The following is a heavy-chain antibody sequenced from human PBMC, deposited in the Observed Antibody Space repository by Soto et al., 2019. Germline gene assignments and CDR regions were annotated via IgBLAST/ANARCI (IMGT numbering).Heavy chain of an antibody. V-gene: IGHV1-18*01. J-gene: IGHJ4*02. D-gene: IGHD3-22*01. CDR2: ISAYSGNT. Sequence: GASVKVSCKASGYTFTSYGISWVRQAPGQGLEWMGWISAYSGNTNYAQKLQGRVTMTTDTSTSTAYMELRSLRSDDTAVYYCARVGDSSGYFDTYFDYWGQGTLVTVSS. CDR1: GYTFTSYG. CDR3: ARVGDSSGYFDTYFDY.